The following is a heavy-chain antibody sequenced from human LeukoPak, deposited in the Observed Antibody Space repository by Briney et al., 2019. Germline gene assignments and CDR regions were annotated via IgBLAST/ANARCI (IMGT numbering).Heavy chain of an antibody. CDR1: GDSVFNNNVA. J-gene: IGHJ3*02. CDR3: ARAEEGTYAFAI. V-gene: IGHV6-1*01. CDR2: TYFRSEWYS. D-gene: IGHD1/OR15-1a*01. Sequence: SQTLSLTCVVSGDSVFNNNVAWNWIRQSPSGGLEWLGRTYFRSEWYSDYAVSVKGRITIGPDASKNQFSLRVISVTPEDTAVYYCARAEEGTYAFAIWGQGTRVIVSS.